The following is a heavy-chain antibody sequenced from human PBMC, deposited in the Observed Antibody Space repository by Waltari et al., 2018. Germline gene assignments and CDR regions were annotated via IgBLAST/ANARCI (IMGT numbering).Heavy chain of an antibody. CDR1: GGSFSGYY. CDR3: ASMAAAGTRDY. D-gene: IGHD6-13*01. CDR2: INQNGGT. Sequence: QVQLQQWGAGLLKPSETLSLTCAVYGGSFSGYYWSWIRQPPGKGLEWIGEINQNGGTNYNPSLKSRVTISVDTSKNQFSLKLSSVTAADTAVYYCASMAAAGTRDYWGQGTLVTVSS. J-gene: IGHJ4*02. V-gene: IGHV4-34*01.